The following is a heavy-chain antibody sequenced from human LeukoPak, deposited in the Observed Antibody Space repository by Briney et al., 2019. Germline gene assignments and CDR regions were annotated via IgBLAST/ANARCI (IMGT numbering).Heavy chain of an antibody. D-gene: IGHD1-1*01. CDR3: ARGGWKDYFDY. CDR1: GFTFDDYA. J-gene: IGHJ4*02. CDR2: ISWSSGSI. Sequence: PGGPLRLSCAASGFTFDDYAMHWVRQAPGKGLEWVSGISWSSGSIGYADSVKGRFTISRDNAKNSLYLQMNSLRAEDTAVYYCARGGWKDYFDYWGQGTLVTVSS. V-gene: IGHV3-9*01.